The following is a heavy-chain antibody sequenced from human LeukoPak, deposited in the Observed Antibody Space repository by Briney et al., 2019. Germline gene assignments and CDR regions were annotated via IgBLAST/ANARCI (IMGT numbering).Heavy chain of an antibody. CDR3: ARTKRGGHSDFDY. D-gene: IGHD2-15*01. CDR2: IYYSGST. CDR1: GGSISSSSYY. V-gene: IGHV4-39*01. J-gene: IGHJ4*02. Sequence: PSETLSLTCTVSGGSISSSSYYWGWIRQPPGKGLEWIGSIYYSGSTYYNPSLKSRVTISVDTSKNQFSLKLSSVTAADTAVYYCARTKRGGHSDFDYWGQGTLVTVSS.